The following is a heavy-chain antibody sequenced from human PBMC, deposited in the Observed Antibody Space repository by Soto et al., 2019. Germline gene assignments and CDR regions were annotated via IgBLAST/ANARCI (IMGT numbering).Heavy chain of an antibody. J-gene: IGHJ4*02. CDR3: ARDKISGLFDY. CDR1: GGSFSGYY. V-gene: IGHV4-34*01. CDR2: INHSGST. Sequence: SGTLYLRCAVYGGSFSGYYWTWIRKNPGTGLEWIGEINHSGSTNYNPSLKSRVTISVDTSKNQFSLKLTSVTAADTAVYYCARDKISGLFDYWGQGTLVTVSS.